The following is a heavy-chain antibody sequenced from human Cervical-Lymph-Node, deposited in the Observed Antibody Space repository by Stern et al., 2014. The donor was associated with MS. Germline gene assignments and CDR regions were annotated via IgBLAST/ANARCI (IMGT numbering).Heavy chain of an antibody. D-gene: IGHD6-13*01. J-gene: IGHJ4*02. CDR3: SKAITAAGTGIDY. CDR1: GFNLSNYG. Sequence: VQMVEPGGGVVQPGRSLRLSCAASGFNLSNYGMHWVRQAPGQGLERVALLSYDGRNKYYADFVEGLFTISRDNSKNTLYLQLNSLRSEDTAMYYCSKAITAAGTGIDYWGQGTLVTVSS. CDR2: LSYDGRNK. V-gene: IGHV3-30*18.